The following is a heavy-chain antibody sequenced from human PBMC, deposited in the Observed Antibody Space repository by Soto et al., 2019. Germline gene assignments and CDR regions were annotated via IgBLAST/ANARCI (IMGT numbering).Heavy chain of an antibody. CDR2: ISGSGSFT. V-gene: IGHV3-23*01. CDR1: RVTFRTYA. Sequence: QPGGSLRLSCAASRVTFRTYAMNWVRLAPGKGLEWISAISGSGSFTHYADSVRGRFTISRDNSQNQLYLQMNNLRGDDTAMYYCAKIPTGSGSSKFDYWGQGIQVTVSS. D-gene: IGHD3-10*01. CDR3: AKIPTGSGSSKFDY. J-gene: IGHJ4*02.